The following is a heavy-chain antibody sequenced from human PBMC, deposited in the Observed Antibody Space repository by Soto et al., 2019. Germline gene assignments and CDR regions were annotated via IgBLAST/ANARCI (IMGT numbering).Heavy chain of an antibody. D-gene: IGHD3-9*01. CDR1: GGSISSYY. V-gene: IGHV4-59*08. Sequence: SETLSLTCTVSGGSISSYYWSWIRQPPGKGLEWIGYIYYSGGTNYNPSLKSRVTISVDTSKNQFSLKLSSVTAADTAVYYCARQDILTGSYTGFDYWGQGTLVTVSS. CDR2: IYYSGGT. J-gene: IGHJ4*02. CDR3: ARQDILTGSYTGFDY.